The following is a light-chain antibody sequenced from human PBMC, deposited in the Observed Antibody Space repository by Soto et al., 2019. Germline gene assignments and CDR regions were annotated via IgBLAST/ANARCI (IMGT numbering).Light chain of an antibody. CDR2: EVS. CDR1: NSDVGGYNS. CDR3: SSYTSSTTWV. V-gene: IGLV2-14*01. Sequence: ALTQPASVSGSPGQSITISCAGTNSDVGGYNSVSWYQQHPGKAPKLMIYEVSHRPSGVSNRFSGSKSGNTASLIISGLQAEDEGYYYCSSYTSSTTWVFGGGTKLTVL. J-gene: IGLJ3*02.